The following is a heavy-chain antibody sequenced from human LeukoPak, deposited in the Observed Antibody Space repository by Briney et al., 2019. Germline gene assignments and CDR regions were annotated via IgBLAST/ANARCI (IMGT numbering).Heavy chain of an antibody. V-gene: IGHV4-34*01. D-gene: IGHD6-19*01. CDR1: GGSFSGYY. Sequence: SETLSLTCAVYGGSFSGYYWSWIRQPPGKGLEWIGEINHSGSTNYNPSLKSRVTISVDTSKNQFSLKLSSVTAADTAVYYCARWEDSSGWYYWGQGILVTVSS. CDR3: ARWEDSSGWYY. J-gene: IGHJ4*02. CDR2: INHSGST.